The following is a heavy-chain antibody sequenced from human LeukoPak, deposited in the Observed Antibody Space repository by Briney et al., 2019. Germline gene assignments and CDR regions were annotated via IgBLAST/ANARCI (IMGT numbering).Heavy chain of an antibody. Sequence: ASVKVSCKVSGYTLTELSMHWVRQAPGKGLEWMGGFDPEDGETIYAQKFQGRVTMTRDTSISTAYMELSRLRSDDTAVYYCARERLLWFGVNDAFDIWGQGTMVTVSS. V-gene: IGHV1-24*01. CDR2: FDPEDGET. CDR1: GYTLTELS. CDR3: ARERLLWFGVNDAFDI. J-gene: IGHJ3*02. D-gene: IGHD3-10*01.